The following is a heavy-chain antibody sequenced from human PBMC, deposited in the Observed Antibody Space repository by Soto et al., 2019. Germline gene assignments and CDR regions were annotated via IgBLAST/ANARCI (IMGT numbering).Heavy chain of an antibody. CDR3: AREYSSSAQYWYFDV. D-gene: IGHD6-6*01. CDR2: IIPITGTV. CDR1: GGTFSSYA. V-gene: IGHV1-69*01. Sequence: QVQLVQSGAEVKKPGSSVKVSCKVSGGTFSSYAIGWVRQAPGHGLEWMGGIIPITGTVNYAQKFQGRVTSTADESTTTVYMELSSLRSEDTAVYYCAREYSSSAQYWYFDVWGRGTMVTVSS. J-gene: IGHJ2*01.